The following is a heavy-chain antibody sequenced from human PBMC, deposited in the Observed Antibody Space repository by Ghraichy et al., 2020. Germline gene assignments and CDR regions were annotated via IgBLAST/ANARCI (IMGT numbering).Heavy chain of an antibody. CDR3: ARDRIAARLGMDV. CDR1: GFTFSDYY. CDR2: ISSSSSYT. D-gene: IGHD6-6*01. J-gene: IGHJ6*03. Sequence: GGSLRLSCAASGFTFSDYYMSWIRQAPGKGLEWVSYISSSSSYTNYADSVKGRFTISRDNAKNSLYLQMNSLRAEDTAVYYCARDRIAARLGMDVWGKGTTVTVSS. V-gene: IGHV3-11*06.